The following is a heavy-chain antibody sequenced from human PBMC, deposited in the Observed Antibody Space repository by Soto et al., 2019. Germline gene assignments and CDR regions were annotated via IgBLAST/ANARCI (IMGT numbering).Heavy chain of an antibody. CDR3: ARCHPPQGYIGRRVFRTDTFDI. CDR1: GYTFTSYG. Sequence: QVQLVQSGAEVKKPGASVKVSCKASGYTFTSYGISWVRQAPGQGLERMGWISDYNGNTNYAQKLQGRVSMTTDTSTSTAYMELRSLRSDDKAVYYCARCHPPQGYIGRRVFRTDTFDIWGQGTMVTVSS. V-gene: IGHV1-18*01. D-gene: IGHD1-1*01. CDR2: ISDYNGNT. J-gene: IGHJ3*02.